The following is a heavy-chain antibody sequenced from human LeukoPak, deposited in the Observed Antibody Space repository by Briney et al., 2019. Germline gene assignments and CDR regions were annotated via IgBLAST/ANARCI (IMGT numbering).Heavy chain of an antibody. Sequence: GSLRLSCAASGFTFNSYWMHWVRQAPGKGLVWVSRINTNGSNTAYADSVKGRFTISRDNAKNTLYLQMNSLRAEDTAVYYCTRGGTTLDYWGQGTLVTVSS. V-gene: IGHV3-74*01. CDR1: GFTFNSYW. CDR3: TRGGTTLDY. CDR2: INTNGSNT. D-gene: IGHD1-7*01. J-gene: IGHJ4*02.